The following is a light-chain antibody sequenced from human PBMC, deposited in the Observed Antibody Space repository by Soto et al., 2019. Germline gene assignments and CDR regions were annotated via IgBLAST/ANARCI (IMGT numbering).Light chain of an antibody. CDR3: SSYTSHNTPWV. CDR1: SSDVGGFDF. V-gene: IGLV2-14*01. CDR2: EVS. J-gene: IGLJ3*02. Sequence: QSVLTQPASVSGSPGQSITISCTGTSSDVGGFDFVSWYQHHPGTAPKLLVYEVSNRPSRVSSRFSGSKSGTTASLTISGLQAEEEADYYCSSYTSHNTPWVFGGGTKLTVL.